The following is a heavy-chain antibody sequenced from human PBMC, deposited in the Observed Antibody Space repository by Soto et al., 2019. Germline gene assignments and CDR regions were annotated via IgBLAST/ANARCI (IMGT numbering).Heavy chain of an antibody. V-gene: IGHV4-31*03. CDR2: IYYSGST. J-gene: IGHJ5*02. D-gene: IGHD3-10*01. CDR3: ARSHRGRGWWFDP. CDR1: GGSISSGGYY. Sequence: QVQLQESGPGLVKPSQTLSLTCTVSGGSISSGGYYWSWIRQHPGKGLEWIGYIYYSGSTYYNPSLKSRVTISVDTSKIQFSLKLSSVTAADTAVYYCARSHRGRGWWFDPWGQGTLVTVSS.